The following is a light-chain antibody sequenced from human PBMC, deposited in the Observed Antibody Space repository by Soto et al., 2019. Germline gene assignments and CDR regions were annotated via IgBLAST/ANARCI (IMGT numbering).Light chain of an antibody. Sequence: DIQLTQSPSFLSASVGDRVTITCRASQGISSYLAWYQQKPGKAPKLLIYAASTLQRGVPSRFSGTGYGTDFTLTISSLQPEDFATYYCQKFNSYPITFGQGTRLEIK. V-gene: IGKV1-9*01. J-gene: IGKJ5*01. CDR1: QGISSY. CDR3: QKFNSYPIT. CDR2: AAS.